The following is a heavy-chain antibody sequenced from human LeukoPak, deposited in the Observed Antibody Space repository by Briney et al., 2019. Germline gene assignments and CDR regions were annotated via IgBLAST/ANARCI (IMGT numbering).Heavy chain of an antibody. CDR3: ARHPYYSNSYFDY. J-gene: IGHJ4*02. V-gene: IGHV4-59*08. D-gene: IGHD4-11*01. CDR2: VYHSGST. CDR1: GDSISSYC. Sequence: PSETLSLTCTVSGDSISSYCWNWIRQPPGKGLEWIGYVYHSGSTNNNPSLKSRVTISVDTSKNQFSLKLSSVTAADTAVYYCARHPYYSNSYFDYWGQGTLVPVSS.